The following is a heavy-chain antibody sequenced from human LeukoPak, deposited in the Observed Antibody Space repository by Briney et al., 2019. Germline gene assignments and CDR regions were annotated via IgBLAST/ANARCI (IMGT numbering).Heavy chain of an antibody. CDR2: ISRDGTSQ. D-gene: IGHD2-2*01. CDR1: GFTFNTYG. Sequence: GGSLRLSCVASGFTFNTYGIHWVRQAPGKGLEWVAGISRDGTSQDYADSVKGRFTISRDNSKNTLYPQMNSLRTEDTAVYYCARAAYCTSTSCHFSGYAQRPLDSWGQGTLVTVSS. V-gene: IGHV3-30*03. J-gene: IGHJ4*02. CDR3: ARAAYCTSTSCHFSGYAQRPLDS.